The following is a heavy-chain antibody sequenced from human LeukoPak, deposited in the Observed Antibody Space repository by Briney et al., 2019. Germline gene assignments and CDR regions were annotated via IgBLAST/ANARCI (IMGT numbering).Heavy chain of an antibody. D-gene: IGHD6-13*01. CDR3: ARYWSSWSADF. V-gene: IGHV3-48*01. CDR1: GFTFSSYS. J-gene: IGHJ4*02. CDR2: INSRGSTI. Sequence: GGSLRLSCAASGFTFSSYSMNWLRQAPGKGLECVSYINSRGSTISYADSVKGRFTISRDNAKNSLYPQMNSLRAEDTAVYYCARYWSSWSADFWGQGTLVTVSS.